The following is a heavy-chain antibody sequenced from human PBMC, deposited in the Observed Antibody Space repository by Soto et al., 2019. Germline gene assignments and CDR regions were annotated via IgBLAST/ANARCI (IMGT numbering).Heavy chain of an antibody. J-gene: IGHJ5*02. CDR3: FRGGRGERKFDP. CDR1: GYTFTSYA. D-gene: IGHD3-16*01. Sequence: QVQLVQSGAEVKKPGASVKVSCKASGYTFTSYAMHWVRQAPGQRLEWMGWINAGNGNTKYSQKFQGRVTITRDTSASTAYRERSSRRSEDTAVYYCFRGGRGERKFDPWGQETLVTVSS. CDR2: INAGNGNT. V-gene: IGHV1-3*01.